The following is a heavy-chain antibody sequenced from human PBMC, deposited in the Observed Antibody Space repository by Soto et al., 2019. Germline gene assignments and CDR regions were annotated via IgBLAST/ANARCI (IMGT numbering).Heavy chain of an antibody. CDR1: GFTFNNYW. J-gene: IGHJ4*02. V-gene: IGHV3-7*01. CDR2: IKEDGSDK. Sequence: EVQLVESGGGLVKPGGSLRLSCAASGFTFNNYWMTWVRKAPGRGLEWVANIKEDGSDKNYVDSVKGRFTISRDNAKNSLYLQMNSLRADDTALYDWSRGGSESDYWGQGTLVPVSS. CDR3: SRGGSESDY.